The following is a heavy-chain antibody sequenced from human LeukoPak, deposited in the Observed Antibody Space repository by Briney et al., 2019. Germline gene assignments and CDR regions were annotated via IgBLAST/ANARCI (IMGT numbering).Heavy chain of an antibody. CDR3: AKGPSFGELLNNYFDY. CDR1: GSTFSSYA. D-gene: IGHD1-26*01. Sequence: GGSLRLSCAASGSTFSSYAMSWVRQAPGKGLGWVSAISGSGGSTYYADSVKGRFTISRDNSKNTLCLQMNSLRAEDTAVYYCAKGPSFGELLNNYFDYWGQGALVTVSS. V-gene: IGHV3-23*01. J-gene: IGHJ4*02. CDR2: ISGSGGST.